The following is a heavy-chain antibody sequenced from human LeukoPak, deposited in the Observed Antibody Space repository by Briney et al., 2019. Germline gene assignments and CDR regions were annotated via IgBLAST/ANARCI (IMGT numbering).Heavy chain of an antibody. J-gene: IGHJ3*02. Sequence: GGSLRLPCAASGFTFSSYAMHWVRQAPGKGLEWVAVISYDGSNKYYADSVKGRFTISRDNSKNTLYLQMNSLRAEDTAVYYCARVRDTASLAFDIWGQGTMVTVSS. CDR1: GFTFSSYA. D-gene: IGHD5-18*01. V-gene: IGHV3-30-3*01. CDR2: ISYDGSNK. CDR3: ARVRDTASLAFDI.